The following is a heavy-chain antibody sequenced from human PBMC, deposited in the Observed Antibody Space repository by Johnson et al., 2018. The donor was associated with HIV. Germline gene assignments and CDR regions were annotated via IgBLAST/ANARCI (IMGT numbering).Heavy chain of an antibody. CDR1: GLTFSSYA. CDR2: ISYDAQNK. CDR3: AKDVWHDILTGHTPSGDAFDI. D-gene: IGHD3-9*01. J-gene: IGHJ3*02. V-gene: IGHV3-30*04. Sequence: VQLVESGGGVVQPGRSLRLSCAASGLTFSSYAMHWVRQAPGKGLEWVAVISYDAQNKYYADSVKGRFTISRDNSNNTLYLQMNSLKTEDTAVYYCAKDVWHDILTGHTPSGDAFDIWGHGTMVTVSS.